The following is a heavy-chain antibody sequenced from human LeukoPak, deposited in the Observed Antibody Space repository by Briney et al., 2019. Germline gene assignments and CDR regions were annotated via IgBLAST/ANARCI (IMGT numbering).Heavy chain of an antibody. CDR2: VPYSGST. J-gene: IGHJ2*01. Sequence: PSETLSLTCTVSGGSISNYYWNWIRQPPGKGLEWIGYVPYSGSTNYNPSLKSRVTISLYTSKNQFSLILNSVTAADTAVYYCASYTTVTTADWYFDLWGRGTLVTVSS. CDR3: ASYTTVTTADWYFDL. D-gene: IGHD4-17*01. V-gene: IGHV4-59*01. CDR1: GGSISNYY.